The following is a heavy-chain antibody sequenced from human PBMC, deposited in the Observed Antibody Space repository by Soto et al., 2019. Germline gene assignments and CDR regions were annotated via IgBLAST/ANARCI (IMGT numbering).Heavy chain of an antibody. J-gene: IGHJ6*02. D-gene: IGHD6-13*01. CDR2: TYYRSKWYN. CDR1: GDSVSSNSAA. V-gene: IGHV6-1*01. CDR3: ARVSWYPTVRIYYYYYGMDV. Sequence: SPTLSLTCAISGDSVSSNSAAWNWIRQSPSRGLEWLGRTYYRSKWYNDYAVSVKSRITINPDTSKNQFSLQLNSVTPEDTAVYYCARVSWYPTVRIYYYYYGMDVWGQGTTVTVSS.